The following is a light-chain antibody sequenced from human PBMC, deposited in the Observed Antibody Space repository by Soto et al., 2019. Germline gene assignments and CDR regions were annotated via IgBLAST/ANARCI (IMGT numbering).Light chain of an antibody. V-gene: IGKV1-9*01. CDR2: AAS. J-gene: IGKJ5*01. Sequence: DIQLTQSPSFLSASVGDRVTITCRASQGISSYLAWYQHKPGKAPKILIYAASTLQSGVPSRFSGSGSGTEFTLTISSMQPEDFATYYCQQLNSYPLTFGQGTRLEIK. CDR3: QQLNSYPLT. CDR1: QGISSY.